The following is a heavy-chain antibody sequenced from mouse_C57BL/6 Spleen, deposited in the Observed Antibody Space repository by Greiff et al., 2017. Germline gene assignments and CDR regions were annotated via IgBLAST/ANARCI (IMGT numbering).Heavy chain of an antibody. CDR3: ARSRPGTGFAY. Sequence: EVKLQESGGGLVQPGGSLSLSCAASGFTFTDYYMSWVRQPPGKALEWLGFIRNKANGYTTEYSASVKGRFTISRDNSQSILYLQMNALRAEDSATYYCARSRPGTGFAYWGQGTLVTVSA. CDR1: GFTFTDYY. V-gene: IGHV7-3*01. CDR2: IRNKANGYTT. D-gene: IGHD4-1*01. J-gene: IGHJ3*01.